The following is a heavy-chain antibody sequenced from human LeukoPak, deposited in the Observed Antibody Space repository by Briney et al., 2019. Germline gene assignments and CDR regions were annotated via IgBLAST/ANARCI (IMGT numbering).Heavy chain of an antibody. D-gene: IGHD6-13*01. J-gene: IGHJ4*02. V-gene: IGHV1-18*01. CDR3: ARERGFDYSCSWYKTDY. CDR1: GYTFTSYG. Sequence: ASVKVSCKASGYTFTSYGISWVRQAPGQGLEWMGWISAYNGNTNYAQKLQGRVTMTTDTSTSTAYMELRSLRSDDTAVYYCARERGFDYSCSWYKTDYWGQGTLVTVSS. CDR2: ISAYNGNT.